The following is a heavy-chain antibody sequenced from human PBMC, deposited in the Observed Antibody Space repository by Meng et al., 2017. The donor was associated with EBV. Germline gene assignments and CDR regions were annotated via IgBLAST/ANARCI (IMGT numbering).Heavy chain of an antibody. CDR2: IYWDDDK. CDR1: GFSLSSRGVG. Sequence: INLKECGPTLVKATQIRKLTGSLSGFSLSSRGVGVGWIRQPPGKALEWLALIYWDDDKRYSPSLKSRLTINKDTSKNQVVLTMTNMDPVDAATYYCAHIIAARPFDYWGQGTLVTVSS. J-gene: IGHJ4*02. D-gene: IGHD6-6*01. CDR3: AHIIAARPFDY. V-gene: IGHV2-5*02.